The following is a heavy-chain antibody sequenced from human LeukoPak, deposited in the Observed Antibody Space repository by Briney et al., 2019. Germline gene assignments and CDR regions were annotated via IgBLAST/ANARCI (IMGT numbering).Heavy chain of an antibody. J-gene: IGHJ4*02. CDR1: GHTFTSYG. CDR2: ISAYNGNT. D-gene: IGHD2-15*01. V-gene: IGHV1-18*01. Sequence: GASVKVSCKASGHTFTSYGISWVRQAPGRGLEWMGWISAYNGNTNYAQKLQGRVTMTTDTSTSTAYMELRSLRSDDTAVYYCARLGYCSGGSCYSDDYWGQGTLVTVSS. CDR3: ARLGYCSGGSCYSDDY.